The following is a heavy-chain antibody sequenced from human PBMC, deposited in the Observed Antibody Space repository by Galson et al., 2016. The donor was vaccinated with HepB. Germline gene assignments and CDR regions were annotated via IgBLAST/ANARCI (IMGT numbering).Heavy chain of an antibody. CDR3: ARGGSSWGYWYFDL. CDR1: GGSISYDY. Sequence: LSLTCTVSGGSISYDYWTWIRQPPGKGPEWIGYIYYSGSTNYNPSLKSRVTISVDTSKNQFSLKLSSVTAADTAVYYCARGGSSWGYWYFDLWGRGTLVTVSS. V-gene: IGHV4-59*01. CDR2: IYYSGST. D-gene: IGHD6-13*01. J-gene: IGHJ2*01.